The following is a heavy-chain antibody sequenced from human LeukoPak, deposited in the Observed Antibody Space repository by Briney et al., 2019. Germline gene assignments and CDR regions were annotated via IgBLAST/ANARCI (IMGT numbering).Heavy chain of an antibody. J-gene: IGHJ4*02. D-gene: IGHD3-16*02. CDR3: AKGRKRGGYRLPVELDY. Sequence: GGSLRLSCAASGFTFSSYSMNWVRQAPGKGMEWVSAISGSGGSTYYADSVKGRFTISRDNSKNTLYLQMNSLRAEDTAVYYCAKGRKRGGYRLPVELDYWGQGTLVTVSS. V-gene: IGHV3-23*01. CDR2: ISGSGGST. CDR1: GFTFSSYS.